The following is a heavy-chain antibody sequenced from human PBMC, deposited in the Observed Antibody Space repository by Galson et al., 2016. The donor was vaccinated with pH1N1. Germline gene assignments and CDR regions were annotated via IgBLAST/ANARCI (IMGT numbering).Heavy chain of an antibody. Sequence: SLRLSCAASGFIFGDYYMSWICQAPGKGLEWVANIKQDGSEKYYVDSVKCRFTISRDNAKNSLYLQMNSLRAEDTAVYYCARRYFDYWGQGTLVTVSS. CDR2: IKQDGSEK. V-gene: IGHV3-7*01. J-gene: IGHJ4*02. CDR3: ARRYFDY. CDR1: GFIFGDYY.